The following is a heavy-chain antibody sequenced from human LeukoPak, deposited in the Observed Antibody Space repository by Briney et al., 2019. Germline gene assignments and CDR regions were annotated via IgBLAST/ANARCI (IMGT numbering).Heavy chain of an antibody. Sequence: GGSLRLSYAASGFTFSSYWMSWVRQAPGKGLEWVSAISGSGGSIYYADSVKGRFTISRDNSKNTLYLQMNSLRAEDTAVYYCARRRGVTFGDFDYWGQGTLVTVSS. J-gene: IGHJ4*02. CDR1: GFTFSSYW. CDR3: ARRRGVTFGDFDY. D-gene: IGHD3-10*01. V-gene: IGHV3-23*01. CDR2: ISGSGGSI.